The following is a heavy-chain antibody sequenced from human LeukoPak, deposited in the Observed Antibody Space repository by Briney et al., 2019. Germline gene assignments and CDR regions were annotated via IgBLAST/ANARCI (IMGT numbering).Heavy chain of an antibody. CDR3: VRSYHPGGWFDP. J-gene: IGHJ5*02. CDR1: GFTFSSYS. V-gene: IGHV3-21*01. D-gene: IGHD2-21*01. Sequence: GGSLRLSCAASGFTFSSYSMNWVRQAPGKGLECVSSISSSSSYIYYADSVKGRFTISRDNAKNSLYLQMNSLRAEDTAVYYCVRSYHPGGWFDPWGQGTLVTVSS. CDR2: ISSSSSYI.